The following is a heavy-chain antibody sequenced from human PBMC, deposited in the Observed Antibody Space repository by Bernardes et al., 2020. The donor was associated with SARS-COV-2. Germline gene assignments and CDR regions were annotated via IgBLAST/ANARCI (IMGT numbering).Heavy chain of an antibody. J-gene: IGHJ4*02. CDR3: ARDFGGNSDD. CDR1: GFIVSAYC. Sequence: GGSLRLSCAASGFIVSAYCMHWVRQAPGEGLVWVSRINEHGTVINYADSVKGRFIISRDIADNTLYLQMNSLRAEDTAVYYCARDFGGNSDDWGQGTLVTVSS. D-gene: IGHD2-15*01. V-gene: IGHV3-74*01. CDR2: INEHGTVI.